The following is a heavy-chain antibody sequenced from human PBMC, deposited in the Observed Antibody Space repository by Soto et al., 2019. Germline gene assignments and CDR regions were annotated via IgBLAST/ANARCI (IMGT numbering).Heavy chain of an antibody. CDR1: GGSISIGGYY. J-gene: IGHJ3*02. D-gene: IGHD2-2*02. V-gene: IGHV4-31*03. CDR2: IYYNGST. CDR3: ARGWGSSSYYKPFDI. Sequence: QVQLQESGPGLVKPSQTLSLTCTVSGGSISIGGYYWSWIRQYPGKGLEWIGYIYYNGSTYYNPSLKSRITISVDTSKNHFSLNLSSVIAADTAVYYCARGWGSSSYYKPFDIWGQGTMVTVSS.